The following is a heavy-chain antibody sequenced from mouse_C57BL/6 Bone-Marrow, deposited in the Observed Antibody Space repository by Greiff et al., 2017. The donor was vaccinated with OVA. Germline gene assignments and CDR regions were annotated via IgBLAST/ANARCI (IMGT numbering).Heavy chain of an antibody. Sequence: ESGPGLVKPSQSLSLTCSVTGYSITSGYYWNWIRQFPGNKLEWMGYISYDGSNNYNPSLKNRISITRDTSKNQFFLKLNSVTTEDTATYYCARGFITNGYFAVWGTGTPVTASS. CDR1: GYSITSGYY. D-gene: IGHD1-1*01. CDR3: ARGFITNGYFAV. J-gene: IGHJ1*03. V-gene: IGHV3-6*01. CDR2: ISYDGSN.